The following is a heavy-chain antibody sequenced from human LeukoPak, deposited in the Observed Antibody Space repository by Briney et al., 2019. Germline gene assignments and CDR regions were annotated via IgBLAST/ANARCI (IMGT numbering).Heavy chain of an antibody. CDR2: IYYRGSA. V-gene: IGHV4-59*08. CDR1: GDSINSYY. CDR3: ARLLHDWFDS. J-gene: IGHJ5*01. Sequence: SETLSLTCTVSGDSINSYYWSWIRQPPGKGLEWLGYIYYRGSANYNPSLKSRVTISIDTSKNQFSLKLTSVTASDTAVYYCARLLHDWFDSWGQGTLVTVSS. D-gene: IGHD4-11*01.